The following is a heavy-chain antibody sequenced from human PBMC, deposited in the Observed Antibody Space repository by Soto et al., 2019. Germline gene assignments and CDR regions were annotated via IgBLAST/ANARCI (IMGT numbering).Heavy chain of an antibody. CDR1: GYTLTELS. V-gene: IGHV1-24*01. Sequence: GSSVKVSCKVSGYTLTELSMHWVRQAXGKGLEWMGGFDPEDGETIXAXXXXXXXXXXXXTSTDTAYMELSSLRSEDTAGYYCATDPYSSRGYGMDVWGQGTTVTFSS. D-gene: IGHD6-13*01. CDR3: ATDPYSSRGYGMDV. J-gene: IGHJ6*02. CDR2: FDPEDGET.